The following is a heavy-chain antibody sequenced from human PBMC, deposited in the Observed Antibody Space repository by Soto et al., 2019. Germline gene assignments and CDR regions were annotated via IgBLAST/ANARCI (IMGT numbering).Heavy chain of an antibody. Sequence: GGSLRLSCAASGFTFSSYAMSWVRQAPGKGLEWVSAISGSGGSTYYADSVKGRFTISRDNSKNTLYLQMNSLRAEDTAVYYCAKDLSSFRLNAYYYGMDVWGQGTTVTVSS. V-gene: IGHV3-23*01. D-gene: IGHD6-13*01. CDR3: AKDLSSFRLNAYYYGMDV. J-gene: IGHJ6*02. CDR2: ISGSGGST. CDR1: GFTFSSYA.